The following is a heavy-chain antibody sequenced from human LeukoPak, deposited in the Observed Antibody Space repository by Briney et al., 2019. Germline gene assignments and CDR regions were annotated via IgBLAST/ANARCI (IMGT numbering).Heavy chain of an antibody. Sequence: GASVKVSCKASGYIFTSYYMYWVRQAPGQGLEWMGIINPSGGRIRYAQKFQGRVTMTRDTSTSTVYMELSSLRSEDTAVYYCARGRNYYDSSRYYYEGDAFDIWGQGTMVTVSS. CDR2: INPSGGRI. V-gene: IGHV1-46*01. J-gene: IGHJ3*02. CDR3: ARGRNYYDSSRYYYEGDAFDI. D-gene: IGHD3-22*01. CDR1: GYIFTSYY.